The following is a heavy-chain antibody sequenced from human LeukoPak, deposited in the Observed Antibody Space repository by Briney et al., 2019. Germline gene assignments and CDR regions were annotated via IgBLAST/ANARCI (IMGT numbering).Heavy chain of an antibody. V-gene: IGHV4-59*01. J-gene: IGHJ5*02. CDR1: GGSISSYY. D-gene: IGHD3-10*01. CDR2: IYYSGST. CDR3: ARSFGES. Sequence: SETLSLTCTVSGGSISSYYWSSIRQPPGKGLEWVGYIYYSGSTNYNPSLKSRVTISVDTSKNQFSLKLSSVTAADTAVYYCARSFGESWGQGTLVTVSS.